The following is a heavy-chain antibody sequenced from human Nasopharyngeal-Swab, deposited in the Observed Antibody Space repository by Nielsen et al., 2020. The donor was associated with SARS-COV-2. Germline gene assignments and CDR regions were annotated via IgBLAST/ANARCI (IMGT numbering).Heavy chain of an antibody. Sequence: ASVKVSCKASGYTFTAYAMHWLRQAPGQGLEWLGWINVANGDTRYSQKFQGRVTITRDTSASTGYMGLTSLRSEDTAVYYCARDPDGWKPFDHWGQGTLVTVSS. V-gene: IGHV1-3*01. CDR1: GYTFTAYA. CDR2: INVANGDT. D-gene: IGHD4-23*01. CDR3: ARDPDGWKPFDH. J-gene: IGHJ4*02.